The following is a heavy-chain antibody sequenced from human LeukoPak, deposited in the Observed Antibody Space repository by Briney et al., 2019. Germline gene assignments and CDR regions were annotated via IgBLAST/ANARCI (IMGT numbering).Heavy chain of an antibody. CDR1: GFTFSSYS. V-gene: IGHV3-48*01. CDR3: ARARGYSYGYSDY. Sequence: GGALRLSCAASGFTFSSYSMNWVRQAPGRGLEWVSYISSSGSVIDYADSVKGRFTISRDNAKNSLYLQMNSLRVEDTAVYYCARARGYSYGYSDYWGEGTLVTVSS. CDR2: ISSSGSVI. J-gene: IGHJ4*02. D-gene: IGHD5-18*01.